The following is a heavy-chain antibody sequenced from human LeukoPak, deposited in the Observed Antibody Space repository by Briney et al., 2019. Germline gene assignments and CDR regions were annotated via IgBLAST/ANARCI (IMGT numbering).Heavy chain of an antibody. CDR1: GFTFSNYA. Sequence: SGGSLRLSCAASGFTFSNYAMSWARQAPGKGLEWVSAISGSGGSTYYADSVKGRFTISRDNARNSLYLQMDSLRAEDTAVYYCARELETSGFDPWGQGTLVTVSS. CDR2: ISGSGGST. D-gene: IGHD6-19*01. CDR3: ARELETSGFDP. J-gene: IGHJ5*02. V-gene: IGHV3-23*01.